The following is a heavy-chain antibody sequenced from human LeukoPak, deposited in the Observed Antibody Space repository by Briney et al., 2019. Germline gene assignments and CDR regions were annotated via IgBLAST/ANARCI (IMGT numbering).Heavy chain of an antibody. Sequence: GGSLRLSCAASGFTFSSYGMHWVRQAPGKGLVWVAFKRYDGSNKYYADSVEGRFTISRDNSKNTLYLHVNSLRPEDTAVYYCAKGSGYDAQCYYYCMDVGGKGTTVTISS. CDR1: GFTFSSYG. CDR3: AKGSGYDAQCYYYCMDV. D-gene: IGHD5-12*01. J-gene: IGHJ6*03. V-gene: IGHV3-30*02. CDR2: KRYDGSNK.